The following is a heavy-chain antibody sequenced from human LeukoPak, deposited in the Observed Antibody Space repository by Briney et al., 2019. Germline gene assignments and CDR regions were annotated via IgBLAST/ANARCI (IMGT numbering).Heavy chain of an antibody. J-gene: IGHJ4*02. Sequence: SETLSLTCTVSGSSISYWYWSWIRQPPGKGLEWIGNIYGSGRPNYNPSLKSRLTISVDTSQSQFSLTLSSVTAADTAVYYCARVGSGTNTPSLYGSFDSWGQGTLVTVSS. D-gene: IGHD2-8*01. CDR3: ARVGSGTNTPSLYGSFDS. CDR2: IYGSGRP. CDR1: GSSISYWY. V-gene: IGHV4-4*08.